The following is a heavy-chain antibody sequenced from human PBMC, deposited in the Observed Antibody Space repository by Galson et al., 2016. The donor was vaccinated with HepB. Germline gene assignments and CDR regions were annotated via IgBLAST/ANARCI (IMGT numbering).Heavy chain of an antibody. CDR1: GFAFSSYA. Sequence: SLRLSCAASGFAFSSYAMSWVRQAPGKGLEWVSAISGSGGSTYYADSVKGRFTISRDNAKNSLYLQMNSLRAEDTAVFYCARDRVGWGDFDYWGQGTLVTVSS. V-gene: IGHV3-23*01. J-gene: IGHJ4*02. D-gene: IGHD3-10*01. CDR2: ISGSGGST. CDR3: ARDRVGWGDFDY.